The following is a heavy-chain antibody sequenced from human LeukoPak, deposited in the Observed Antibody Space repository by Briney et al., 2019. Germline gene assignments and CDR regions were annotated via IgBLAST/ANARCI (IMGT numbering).Heavy chain of an antibody. CDR1: GFTVSSNY. CDR3: ARYDGGSGPFDY. Sequence: GGSLRLSCAVSGFTVSSNYMSWIRQAPGKGLEWVSVLYNGGNTYYADSVKGRFTVSRDNSKNTLYLQMNSLRAEDTAVYYCARYDGGSGPFDYWGQGTLVTVSS. V-gene: IGHV3-53*01. CDR2: LYNGGNT. D-gene: IGHD3-10*01. J-gene: IGHJ4*02.